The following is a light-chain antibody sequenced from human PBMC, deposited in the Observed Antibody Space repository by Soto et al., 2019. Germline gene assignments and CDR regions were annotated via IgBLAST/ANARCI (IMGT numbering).Light chain of an antibody. V-gene: IGKV1-39*01. CDR3: QQSHTTPYT. CDR2: AAS. J-gene: IGKJ2*01. CDR1: QNIDTY. Sequence: DIQMTQSTTSLSASFRDRVTLTCRASQNIDTYLNWYQQKPGTAPKLLMYAASSLHSGVPSRFSGSGSGTDFTLTISSLQPEDFATYYCQQSHTTPYTFGQGTKVDIK.